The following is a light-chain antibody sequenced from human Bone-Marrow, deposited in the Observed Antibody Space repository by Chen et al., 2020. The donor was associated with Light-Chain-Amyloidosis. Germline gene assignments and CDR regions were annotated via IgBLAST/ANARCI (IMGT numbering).Light chain of an antibody. CDR3: PEYGTSPLT. Sequence: EIVLTQSPGTLSLSPGEGANLSCRASQTISSHYLTWYQQKFGQAPRVLIYGSSSRATGIPDRFTGSGSGTDFTLTINRLEPEDCAMYYCPEYGTSPLTVGVGTKVEI. CDR2: GSS. V-gene: IGKV3-20*01. J-gene: IGKJ4*01. CDR1: QTISSHY.